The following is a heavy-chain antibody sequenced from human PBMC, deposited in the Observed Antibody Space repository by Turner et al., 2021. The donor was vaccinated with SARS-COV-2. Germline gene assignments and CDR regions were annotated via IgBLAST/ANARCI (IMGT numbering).Heavy chain of an antibody. Sequence: EVQLVASGGGLVQPGGSLRLSCAASGFTFSSYEMNWVRQAPGKGLEWVSYIVSRGRTIYYADSVKGRFTISRDNAKNSLYLQMNSLRAEDTAVYYCARVARGNSGWYYFDYWGQGTLVTVSS. D-gene: IGHD6-19*01. V-gene: IGHV3-48*03. J-gene: IGHJ4*02. CDR1: GFTFSSYE. CDR2: IVSRGRTI. CDR3: ARVARGNSGWYYFDY.